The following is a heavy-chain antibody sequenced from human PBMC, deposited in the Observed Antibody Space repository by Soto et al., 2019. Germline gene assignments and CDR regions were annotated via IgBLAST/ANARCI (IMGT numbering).Heavy chain of an antibody. V-gene: IGHV1-69*01. D-gene: IGHD5-12*01. Sequence: QVQLVQSGAEVKKPGSSVKVSCKASGGTFSNYAINWVRQAPGQGLEWMGGIIPIFGTANYAQKFQGRDTITADESTSTAYLDLSSLRSEDTAVYYCARPVEMATISRSYLFYWGQGTLVTVSS. CDR2: IIPIFGTA. J-gene: IGHJ4*02. CDR1: GGTFSNYA. CDR3: ARPVEMATISRSYLFY.